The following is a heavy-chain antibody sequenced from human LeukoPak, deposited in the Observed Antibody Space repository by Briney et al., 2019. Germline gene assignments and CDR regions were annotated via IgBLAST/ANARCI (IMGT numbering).Heavy chain of an antibody. Sequence: SETLSLTCTVSGGSISSGGYYWSWIRQHPGKGLEWIGYIYYSGSTYYNPSLKSRVTISVDTSKNQFSLKLSSVTAADTAVYYCARGRATVVTVYYYYGMDVWGQGTTVTVSS. J-gene: IGHJ6*02. CDR3: ARGRATVVTVYYYYGMDV. D-gene: IGHD4-17*01. CDR1: GGSISSGGYY. CDR2: IYYSGST. V-gene: IGHV4-31*03.